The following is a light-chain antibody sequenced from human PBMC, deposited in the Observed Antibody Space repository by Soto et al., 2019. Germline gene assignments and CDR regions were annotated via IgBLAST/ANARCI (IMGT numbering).Light chain of an antibody. CDR1: SSDVGGYNR. CDR2: DVS. Sequence: QSALTQPPSVSGSPGQSVTISCTGTSSDVGGYNRVSWYQQPPGKAPKLLIYDVSNRPSGGSTRFSGSKSGNTASLTISGRQAEDEADYYCTSYATGSAYVFGPGTKLTVL. V-gene: IGLV2-18*02. J-gene: IGLJ1*01. CDR3: TSYATGSAYV.